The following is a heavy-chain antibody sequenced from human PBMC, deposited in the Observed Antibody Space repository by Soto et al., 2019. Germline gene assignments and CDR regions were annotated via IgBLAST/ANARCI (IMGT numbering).Heavy chain of an antibody. CDR1: GYNFTSYW. CDR3: ARQGPCSVGSCYSSSPYYYYGMDV. Sequence: GESLKISCKGSGYNFTSYWISWVRQMPGKGLEWMGRIDPSDSYTNYSPSFQGHVTISADKSISTAYLQLSSLKASDTAMYYCARQGPCSVGSCYSSSPYYYYGMDVWGQGTTVTVSS. CDR2: IDPSDSYT. J-gene: IGHJ6*02. V-gene: IGHV5-10-1*01. D-gene: IGHD2-15*01.